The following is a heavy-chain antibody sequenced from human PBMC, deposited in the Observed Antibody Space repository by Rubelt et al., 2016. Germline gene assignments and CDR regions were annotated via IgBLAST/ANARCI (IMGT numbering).Heavy chain of an antibody. Sequence: EVHLVESGGSLVESGGSLRLSCTASGFIFSSYWMHWVRQAPGAGLVWVSHINTDETGARYADAGKGRFTTARDNTKNTVYLQMNSWRAGDTAVYYCARGNGAKFDHWGQGSLVTVSS. J-gene: IGHJ4*02. CDR3: ARGNGAKFDH. V-gene: IGHV3-74*01. D-gene: IGHD4/OR15-4a*01. CDR2: INTDETGA. CDR1: GFIFSSYW.